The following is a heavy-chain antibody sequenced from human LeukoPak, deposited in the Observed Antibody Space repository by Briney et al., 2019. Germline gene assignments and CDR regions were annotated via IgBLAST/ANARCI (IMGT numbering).Heavy chain of an antibody. J-gene: IGHJ5*02. D-gene: IGHD3-10*01. Sequence: SVKVSCKASGGTFSSYAISWVRQAPGQGLEWMGGIIPIFGTANYAQKFQGRVTITADKPTSTAYMELSSLRSEDTAVYYCARLMVRGANWFDPWGQGTLVTVSS. CDR1: GGTFSSYA. V-gene: IGHV1-69*06. CDR3: ARLMVRGANWFDP. CDR2: IIPIFGTA.